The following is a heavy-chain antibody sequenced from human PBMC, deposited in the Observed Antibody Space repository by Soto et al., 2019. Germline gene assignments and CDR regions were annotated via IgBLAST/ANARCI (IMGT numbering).Heavy chain of an antibody. J-gene: IGHJ4*02. D-gene: IGHD5-18*01. CDR1: GFTFSSYA. V-gene: IGHV3-23*01. CDR2: ISGSGGST. Sequence: GESLKISCAASGFTFSSYAMSWVRQAPGKGLEWVSAISGSGGSTYYADSVKGRFTISRDNSKNTLYLQMNSLRAEDTAVYYCAKDRFRGRGYSYADYWGQGTPVTVSS. CDR3: AKDRFRGRGYSYADY.